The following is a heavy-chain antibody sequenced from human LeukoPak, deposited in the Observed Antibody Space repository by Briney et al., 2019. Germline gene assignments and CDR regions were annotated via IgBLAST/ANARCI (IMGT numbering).Heavy chain of an antibody. D-gene: IGHD3-3*01. CDR1: GFTFSTHA. CDR3: AQGGYPGVVITV. Sequence: GGSLRLSCTASGFTFSTHAMTWVRQFPGKVLEWVSVISGSGGATHYADSVKGRFTISRDSSKNTVFLQMDSLRAEDTAVYYCAQGGYPGVVITVWGQGTTVTVS. J-gene: IGHJ6*02. V-gene: IGHV3-23*01. CDR2: ISGSGGAT.